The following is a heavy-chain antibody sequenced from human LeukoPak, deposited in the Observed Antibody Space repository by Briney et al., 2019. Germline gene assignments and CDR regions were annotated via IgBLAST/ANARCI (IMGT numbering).Heavy chain of an antibody. D-gene: IGHD6-19*01. CDR2: IDATLTT. V-gene: IGHV4-59*01. Sequence: SETLSLTCTVSGGSISSYYWSWIRQPPGKGLEWIGYIDATLTTNSNPSLKTRATIPTHTSKTQFCLKLRPVTAADTAVYYCATASSGWAEGAYWGQGPLAPVSS. CDR1: GGSISSYY. J-gene: IGHJ4*02. CDR3: ATASSGWAEGAY.